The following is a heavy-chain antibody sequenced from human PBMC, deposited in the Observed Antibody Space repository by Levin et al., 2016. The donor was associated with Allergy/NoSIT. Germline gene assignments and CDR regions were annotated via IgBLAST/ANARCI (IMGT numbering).Heavy chain of an antibody. Sequence: WIRQPPGKGLEWIGYIYYSGSTYYNPSLKSRVTISVDTSKNQFSLKLSSVTAADTAVYYCATQDSRAAAAGTIWGQGTLVTVSS. D-gene: IGHD6-13*01. CDR2: IYYSGST. V-gene: IGHV4-30-4*01. J-gene: IGHJ4*02. CDR3: ATQDSRAAAAGTI.